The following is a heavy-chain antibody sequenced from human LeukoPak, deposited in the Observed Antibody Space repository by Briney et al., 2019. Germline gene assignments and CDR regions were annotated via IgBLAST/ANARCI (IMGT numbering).Heavy chain of an antibody. Sequence: GGSLRLSCAASGFTFTTYALTWVRQAPGKGLEWVSAITGSGGSTYYADSVRGRFTISRDNSKNTLYLQMNSLRAEDTAVYYCAKVPHYYYGSGSFQFDYWGQGTLVAVSS. CDR1: GFTFTTYA. V-gene: IGHV3-23*01. CDR2: ITGSGGST. CDR3: AKVPHYYYGSGSFQFDY. D-gene: IGHD3-10*01. J-gene: IGHJ4*02.